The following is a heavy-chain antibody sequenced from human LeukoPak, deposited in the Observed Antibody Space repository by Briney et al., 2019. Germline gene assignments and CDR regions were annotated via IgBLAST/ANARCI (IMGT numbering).Heavy chain of an antibody. D-gene: IGHD7-27*01. CDR3: ASNTGTVFDY. CDR2: VYYSGST. V-gene: IGHV4-59*01. J-gene: IGHJ4*02. Sequence: SETLSLTCTVSGGFITAYYWSWIRQPPGKGLEWIGYVYYSGSTEYNPSLRSRITISLEMSKQQFSLNLTSVTAADTAIYYCASNTGTVFDYWGQGALVTVSS. CDR1: GGFITAYY.